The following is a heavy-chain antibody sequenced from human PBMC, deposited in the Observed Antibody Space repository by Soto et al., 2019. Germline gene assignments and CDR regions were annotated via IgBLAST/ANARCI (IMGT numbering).Heavy chain of an antibody. CDR3: DGGPSGDKVDS. J-gene: IGHJ4*02. Sequence: QVQLQESGPGLVKPSQTLSLTCTVSGGSISTGDYWWSWIRQPPDMGLEWIGHIYDGGRTYNNPSLSSRVTMSVDTSKSQLYLTLSSGSAADTAVDYCDGGPSGDKVDSWGQGTLVTVSS. V-gene: IGHV4-30-4*01. CDR1: GGSISTGDYW. CDR2: IYDGGRT. D-gene: IGHD7-27*01.